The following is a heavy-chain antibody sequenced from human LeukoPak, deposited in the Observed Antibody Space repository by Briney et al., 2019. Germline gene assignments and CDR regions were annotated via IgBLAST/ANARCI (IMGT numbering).Heavy chain of an antibody. D-gene: IGHD1-26*01. V-gene: IGHV1-69*13. Sequence: ASVKVSCKASGYTFTGYYMHWVRQAPGQGLEWMGGIIPIFGTGNYAQKFQGRVTITADESTSTAYMELSSLRSEDTAVYYCARDPVKYGRYYYMDVWGKGTTVTISS. CDR3: ARDPVKYGRYYYMDV. CDR2: IIPIFGTG. J-gene: IGHJ6*03. CDR1: GYTFTGYY.